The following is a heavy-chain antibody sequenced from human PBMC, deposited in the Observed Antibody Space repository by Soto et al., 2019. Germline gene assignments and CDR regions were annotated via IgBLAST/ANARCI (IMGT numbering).Heavy chain of an antibody. CDR2: INHSGGT. D-gene: IGHD3-3*02. Sequence: SETLSLTCAVYGGSFSGYYWSWIRQPPGKGLEWIGEINHSGGTNYNPSLKSRVTISVDTSKNQFSLKLSSVTAADTAVYYCARGGGLSIFGVVQDYYGMDVWGQGTTVTVSS. V-gene: IGHV4-34*01. J-gene: IGHJ6*02. CDR1: GGSFSGYY. CDR3: ARGGGLSIFGVVQDYYGMDV.